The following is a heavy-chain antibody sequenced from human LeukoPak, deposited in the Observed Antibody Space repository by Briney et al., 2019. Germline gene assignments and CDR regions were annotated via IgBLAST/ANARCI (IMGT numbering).Heavy chain of an antibody. D-gene: IGHD3-16*02. J-gene: IGHJ4*02. CDR2: INHSGST. CDR1: GVSFSGYH. CDR3: ARAPPRGYDYVWGSYRWYYFDY. V-gene: IGHV4-34*01. Sequence: SETLSLTCAVYGVSFSGYHWSWIRQPPGRGLEWMGEINHSGSTNYNPSLKSRVTISVDTSKNQFSLKLSSVTAADTAVYYCARAPPRGYDYVWGSYRWYYFDYWGQGTLVTVSS.